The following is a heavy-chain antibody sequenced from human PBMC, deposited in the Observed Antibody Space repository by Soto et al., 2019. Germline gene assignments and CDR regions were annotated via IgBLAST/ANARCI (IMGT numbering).Heavy chain of an antibody. J-gene: IGHJ6*03. CDR2: IYYSGST. D-gene: IGHD4-4*01. CDR3: ARVVWTTVTSYYYYYMDV. CDR1: GGSISSYY. V-gene: IGHV4-59*08. Sequence: SETLSLTCTVSGGSISSYYWSWIRQPPGKGLEWIGYIYYSGSTNYNPSLKIRVTISVDKSKNKFSLKLSSVTAADTAVYYCARVVWTTVTSYYYYYMDVWGKGTTVTVSS.